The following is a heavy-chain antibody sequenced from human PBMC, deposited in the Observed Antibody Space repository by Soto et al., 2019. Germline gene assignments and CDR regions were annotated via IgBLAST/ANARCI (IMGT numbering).Heavy chain of an antibody. Sequence: EVQLVESGGGLVQPGGSLRLSCAASGFTFSSYWMHWVRQAPGKGLVWVSRINSDGSSTSYADSVKGRFTISRDNAKNTLYLQMNSLRAEDTAVYHCASPVSSGTGFDPWGQGTLVTVSS. CDR1: GFTFSSYW. D-gene: IGHD1-1*01. V-gene: IGHV3-74*01. J-gene: IGHJ5*02. CDR3: ASPVSSGTGFDP. CDR2: INSDGSST.